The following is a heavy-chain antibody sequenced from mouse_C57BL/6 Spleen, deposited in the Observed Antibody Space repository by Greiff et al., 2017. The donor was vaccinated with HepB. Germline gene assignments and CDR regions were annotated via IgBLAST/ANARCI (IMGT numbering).Heavy chain of an antibody. CDR3: ARGWLDWYFDV. Sequence: QVQLQQSGAELVRPGTSVKVSCKASGYAFTNYLIEWVKQRPGQGLEWIGVINPGSGGTNYNEKFKGKATLTADKSSSTAYMQLSSLTSEDSAVYFCARGWLDWYFDVWGTGTTVTVSS. CDR2: INPGSGGT. CDR1: GYAFTNYL. D-gene: IGHD1-1*02. V-gene: IGHV1-54*01. J-gene: IGHJ1*03.